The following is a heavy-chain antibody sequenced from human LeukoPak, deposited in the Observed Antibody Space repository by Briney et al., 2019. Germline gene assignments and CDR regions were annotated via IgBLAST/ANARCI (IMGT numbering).Heavy chain of an antibody. CDR2: INPNSGGT. J-gene: IGHJ6*03. V-gene: IGHV1-2*02. D-gene: IGHD2-2*01. CDR3: ARVLVVVVPAAGALDGPRSYYYYYMDV. Sequence: ASVKVSCKASGYTFTGYYMHWVRQAPGQGLEWMGWINPNSGGTNYAQKFQGRVTMTRDTSISTAYMELSRLRSDDTAVYYCARVLVVVVPAAGALDGPRSYYYYYMDVWGKGTTVTVSS. CDR1: GYTFTGYY.